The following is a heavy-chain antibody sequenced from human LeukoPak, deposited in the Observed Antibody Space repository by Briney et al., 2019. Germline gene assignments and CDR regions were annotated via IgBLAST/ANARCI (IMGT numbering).Heavy chain of an antibody. CDR1: GFTFSSYA. Sequence: GGSLRLYCAASGFTFSSYAMSWVRQAPGKGLEWVSAISGSGGSTYYADSVKGRFTISRDNSKNTLYLQMNSLRAEDTAVYYCAKDDFWSGYHYFDYWGQGTLVTVSS. V-gene: IGHV3-23*01. CDR3: AKDDFWSGYHYFDY. D-gene: IGHD3-3*01. J-gene: IGHJ4*02. CDR2: ISGSGGST.